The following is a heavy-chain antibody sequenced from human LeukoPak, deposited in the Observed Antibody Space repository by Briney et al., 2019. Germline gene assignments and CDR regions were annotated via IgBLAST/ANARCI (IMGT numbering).Heavy chain of an antibody. J-gene: IGHJ3*02. V-gene: IGHV3-23*01. D-gene: IGHD4-17*01. CDR2: MGVSGDNV. CDR3: AKDPNGDYVGAFDT. Sequence: GGSLRLSCAASGFTFSAYGVTWVRQAPGKGLEWVSSMGVSGDNVYYADSVKGRSAISRDNSKNTLYLQMNSLRAEDAAVYYCAKDPNGDYVGAFDTWGQGTMVIVSS. CDR1: GFTFSAYG.